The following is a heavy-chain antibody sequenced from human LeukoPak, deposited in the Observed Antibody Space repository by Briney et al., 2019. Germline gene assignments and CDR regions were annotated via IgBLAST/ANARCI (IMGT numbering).Heavy chain of an antibody. Sequence: GRSLRLSCAASGFTFGDHAMSWVRQASGKGLEWVGFIRGKVYGETTEYAASVQGRFTISKDDSRTIAYLQMNSLKPEDTAVYYCARHSGSLDSWGQGTLVTASP. CDR1: GFTFGDHA. D-gene: IGHD1-26*01. V-gene: IGHV3-49*04. CDR3: ARHSGSLDS. CDR2: IRGKVYGETT. J-gene: IGHJ4*02.